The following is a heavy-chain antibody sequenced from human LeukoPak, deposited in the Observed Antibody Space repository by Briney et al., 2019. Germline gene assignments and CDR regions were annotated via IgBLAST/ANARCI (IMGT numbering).Heavy chain of an antibody. D-gene: IGHD3-10*01. CDR3: AKDRVYGSGSRDAFDI. CDR1: GFTFSSYA. CDR2: ISGSGSST. V-gene: IGHV3-23*01. J-gene: IGHJ3*02. Sequence: GKSLRLSCAASGFTFSSYAMSWVRQAPGKGLEWVSAISGSGSSTYYADSVKGRFTISRGNSQNMLFLQMNSLRAEDTAVYHCAKDRVYGSGSRDAFDIWGQGTMVTVSS.